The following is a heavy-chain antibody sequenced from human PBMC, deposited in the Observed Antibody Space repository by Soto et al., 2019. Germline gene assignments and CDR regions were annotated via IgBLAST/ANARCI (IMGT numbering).Heavy chain of an antibody. D-gene: IGHD2-15*01. CDR3: SRARCSGGTCYPHDAFDI. CDR1: GFTFGDYA. CDR2: IRTKDYGGTT. J-gene: IGHJ3*02. V-gene: IGHV3-49*03. Sequence: GGSLRLSCTASGFTFGDYAMSWFRQAPGKGLEWVGFIRTKDYGGTTEYAASVKGRFTISRDDSKNIAYLQMNSLRTEDTAVYYCSRARCSGGTCYPHDAFDIWGQGTMVTVSS.